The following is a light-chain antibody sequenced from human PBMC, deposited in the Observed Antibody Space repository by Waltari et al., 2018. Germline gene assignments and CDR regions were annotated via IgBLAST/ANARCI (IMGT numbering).Light chain of an antibody. CDR3: LVWHSTIDHQGV. CDR1: NIGSKS. J-gene: IGLJ2*01. V-gene: IGLV3-21*04. CDR2: YDS. Sequence: SYVVTQSTSVSVAPGETARITRGGDNIGSKSVHWYQQRPGQAPVLVISYDSDRPSGIPERFSGSNSGNTATLTISWVEAEDEADYYCLVWHSTIDHQGVFGGGTKLTVL.